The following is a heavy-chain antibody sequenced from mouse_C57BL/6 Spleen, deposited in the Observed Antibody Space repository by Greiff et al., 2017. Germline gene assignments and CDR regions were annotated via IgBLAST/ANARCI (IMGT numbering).Heavy chain of an antibody. J-gene: IGHJ1*03. Sequence: EVQLQQSGPGLVKPSPSLSLSCSVSGYSITSGYFWNWIRQFPGNKLEWMGYISYDGSNNYNQSIKNRISIARDTSKNQFFLKLNSMTTEDTATYYGAGDEEVEADGYFDDWGTGTTVTVSS. CDR2: ISYDGSN. V-gene: IGHV3-6*01. D-gene: IGHD1-1*01. CDR1: GYSITSGYF. CDR3: AGDEEVEADGYFDD.